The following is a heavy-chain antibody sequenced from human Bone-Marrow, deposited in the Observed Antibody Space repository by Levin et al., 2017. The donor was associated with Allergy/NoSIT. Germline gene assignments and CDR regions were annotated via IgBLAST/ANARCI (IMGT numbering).Heavy chain of an antibody. J-gene: IGHJ2*01. CDR2: INPNSGGT. D-gene: IGHD1-26*01. CDR1: GYTFTGYY. V-gene: IGHV1-2*02. CDR3: ARVPTTRELLAVDL. Sequence: ASVKVSCKASGYTFTGYYMHWVRQAPGQGLEWMGWINPNSGGTNYAQKFQGRVTMTRDTSISTAYMELSRLRSDDTAVYYCARVPTTRELLAVDLWGRGTLVTVSS.